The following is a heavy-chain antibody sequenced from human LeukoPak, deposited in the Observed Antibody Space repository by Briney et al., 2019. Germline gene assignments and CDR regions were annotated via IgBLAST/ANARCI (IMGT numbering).Heavy chain of an antibody. V-gene: IGHV3-7*03. J-gene: IGHJ4*02. D-gene: IGHD2-8*01. Sequence: PGGSLRLSCAASGFIFGSYWMTWVRQAPGKGLEWVANIKPDGSEKWYVDSVKGRFTFSRDNAKNSLYLQMNSLRAEDTALYYCARGSNWCFDYWGQGTLVTVSS. CDR2: IKPDGSEK. CDR3: ARGSNWCFDY. CDR1: GFIFGSYW.